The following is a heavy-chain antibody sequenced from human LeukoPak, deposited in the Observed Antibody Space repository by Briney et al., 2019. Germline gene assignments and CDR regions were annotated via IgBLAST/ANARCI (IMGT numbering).Heavy chain of an antibody. D-gene: IGHD6-19*01. CDR1: GGSIKNYY. Sequence: PSETLSPTCTVSGGSIKNYYWNWIRQPAGKGLEWIGRMHTSGSTNHNPSLKSRVTTSVDTSKNQFSLKLTSVTAADTAVYYCARDGGSGWYDYWGQGILVTVSS. V-gene: IGHV4-4*07. J-gene: IGHJ4*02. CDR2: MHTSGST. CDR3: ARDGGSGWYDY.